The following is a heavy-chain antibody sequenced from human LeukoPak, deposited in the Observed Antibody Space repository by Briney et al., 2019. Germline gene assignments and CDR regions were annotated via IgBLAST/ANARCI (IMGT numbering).Heavy chain of an antibody. V-gene: IGHV4-59*12. CDR3: ARGFDYYDSSGYYNY. Sequence: SETLSLTCTVSGGSISSYYWSWIRQPPGKGLEWIGYIYYSGSTNYNPSLKSRVTISVDTSTNQFSLKLSSVTAADTAVYYCARGFDYYDSSGYYNYWGQGTLVTVSS. D-gene: IGHD3-22*01. J-gene: IGHJ4*02. CDR2: IYYSGST. CDR1: GGSISSYY.